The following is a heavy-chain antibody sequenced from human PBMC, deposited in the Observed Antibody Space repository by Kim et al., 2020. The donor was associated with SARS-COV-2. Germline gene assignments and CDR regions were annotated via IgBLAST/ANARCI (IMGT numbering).Heavy chain of an antibody. J-gene: IGHJ4*02. D-gene: IGHD2-2*01. CDR3: AKDKISSNIPIYFDN. Sequence: GGSLRLSCVASGFPFSSYAMNWVRQAPGKGLEWVSVISSSGGSTYYADSVKGRFTISRDNSENTVYLQMNSLKTEDTAVYYCAKDKISSNIPIYFDNWGQGTLVTVSS. CDR1: GFPFSSYA. CDR2: ISSSGGST. V-gene: IGHV3-23*01.